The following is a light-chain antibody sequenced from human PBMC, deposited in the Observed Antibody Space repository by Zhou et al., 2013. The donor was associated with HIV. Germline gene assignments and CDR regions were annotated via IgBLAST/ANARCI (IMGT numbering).Light chain of an antibody. V-gene: IGKV1-5*03. Sequence: DIQMTQSPSTLSASVGDRVTITCRASQSISTWLAWYQQKRGKAPKLLIYKASNLESGVPSRFSGSGSGTEFTLTISSLQPDDFATYYCLQYNSYPRTFGQGTKLEIK. J-gene: IGKJ2*01. CDR1: QSISTW. CDR2: KAS. CDR3: LQYNSYPRT.